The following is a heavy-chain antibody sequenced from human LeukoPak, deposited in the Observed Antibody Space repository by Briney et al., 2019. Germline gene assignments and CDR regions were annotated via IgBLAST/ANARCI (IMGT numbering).Heavy chain of an antibody. CDR2: ISSSSSYI. Sequence: KPGGSLRLSCGASGFTFSSYSMNWVRQAPGKGLEWVSSISSSSSYIYYADSVKGRFTISRDNAKNTLYLQMNSLRAEDTAVYYCAREVVVSPYYYYGMDVWGQGTTVTVSS. D-gene: IGHD2-15*01. CDR1: GFTFSSYS. CDR3: AREVVVSPYYYYGMDV. J-gene: IGHJ6*02. V-gene: IGHV3-21*01.